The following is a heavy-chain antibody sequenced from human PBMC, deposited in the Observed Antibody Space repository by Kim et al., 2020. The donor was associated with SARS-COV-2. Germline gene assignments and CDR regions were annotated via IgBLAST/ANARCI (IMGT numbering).Heavy chain of an antibody. J-gene: IGHJ6*02. CDR2: ISIDNGDT. Sequence: ASVKVSCKASNYTFSAYGISWVRQAPGQGLEWMGWISIDNGDTKYAQNLQDRVTMTTDTSTSTAYMELRSLRSDDTAIYYCARDGTLVRGVLTHYYGLDVRGRRTTVTVS. D-gene: IGHD3-10*01. V-gene: IGHV1-18*01. CDR1: NYTFSAYG. CDR3: ARDGTLVRGVLTHYYGLDV.